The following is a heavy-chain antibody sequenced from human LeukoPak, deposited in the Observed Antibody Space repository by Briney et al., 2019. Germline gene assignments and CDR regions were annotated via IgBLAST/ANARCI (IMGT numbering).Heavy chain of an antibody. Sequence: SETLSLTCTVSGVSISSGDYYWSWIRQPPGKGLEWIGYIYYSGSTYYNPSLKSRVTISVDTSKNQFSLKLSSVTAADTAVYYCAREIKSYYYYGMDVWGQGTTVTVSS. CDR3: AREIKSYYYYGMDV. CDR2: IYYSGST. J-gene: IGHJ6*02. V-gene: IGHV4-30-4*01. CDR1: GVSISSGDYY.